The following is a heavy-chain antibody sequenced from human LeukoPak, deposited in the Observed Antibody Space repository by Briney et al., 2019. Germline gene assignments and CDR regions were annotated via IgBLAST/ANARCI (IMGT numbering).Heavy chain of an antibody. Sequence: PSETLSLTCTVSGGSISSYYWSWIRQPPGKGLEWIGYIYYSGSTNYNPSLKSRVTISVDTSKNQFSLKLSSVTAADTAVYYCARVGPDTAAFDYWGQGTLVTVSS. CDR3: ARVGPDTAAFDY. V-gene: IGHV4-59*01. CDR1: GGSISSYY. D-gene: IGHD3-16*01. CDR2: IYYSGST. J-gene: IGHJ4*02.